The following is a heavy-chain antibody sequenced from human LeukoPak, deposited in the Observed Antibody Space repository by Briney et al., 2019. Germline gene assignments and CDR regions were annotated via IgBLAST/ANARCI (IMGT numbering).Heavy chain of an antibody. CDR3: ARWGYYYDSSGYYYDPGPFDY. CDR1: GGSISSCDYY. Sequence: SETLSLTCTVSGGSISSCDYYWSWIRQPPGKGLEWIGYIYYSGSTYYNPSLKSRVTISVDTSKNQFSLKLSSVTAADTAVYYCARWGYYYDSSGYYYDPGPFDYWGQGTLVTVSS. J-gene: IGHJ4*02. V-gene: IGHV4-30-4*01. CDR2: IYYSGST. D-gene: IGHD3-22*01.